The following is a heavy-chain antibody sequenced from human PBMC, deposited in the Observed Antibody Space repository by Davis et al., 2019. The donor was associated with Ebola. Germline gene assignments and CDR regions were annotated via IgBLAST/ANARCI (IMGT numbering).Heavy chain of an antibody. D-gene: IGHD5-12*01. CDR3: GRWGYTSMAAIHALDM. CDR2: IYYSGSC. CDR1: AGSISSLN. J-gene: IGHJ3*02. Sequence: MPGPSLRLSCTFSAGSISSLNLNWIWQPPGKVLEWMGFIYYSGSCRYNPSLKSRVTMSVDTSKNQSSLKLTSVTAADTAVYYCGRWGYTSMAAIHALDMWGQGTMVTVSS. V-gene: IGHV4-59*11.